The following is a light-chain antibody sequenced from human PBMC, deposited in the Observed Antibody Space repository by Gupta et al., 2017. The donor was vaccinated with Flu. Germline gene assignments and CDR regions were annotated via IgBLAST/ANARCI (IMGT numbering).Light chain of an antibody. J-gene: IGLJ3*02. V-gene: IGLV3-10*01. Sequence: SYDLTQPPSVSVSPGQTARITCSGDALPKKYAYWYQQKSGRAPLLVIYEDTARPSGIPESFSGSSSGTMATLIISGAQVEHEADYYCYSTDSSGSPVFGGGTKLTGL. CDR1: ALPKKY. CDR2: EDT. CDR3: YSTDSSGSPV.